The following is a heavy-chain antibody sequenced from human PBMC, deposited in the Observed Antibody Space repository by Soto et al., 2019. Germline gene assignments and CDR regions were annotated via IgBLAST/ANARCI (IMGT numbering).Heavy chain of an antibody. CDR3: AHLFYGSGSLVY. CDR1: GFSLSTSGVG. D-gene: IGHD3-10*01. CDR2: IYWDDDK. J-gene: IGHJ4*02. V-gene: IGHV2-5*02. Sequence: QITLKESGPTLVKPKQPLTLTGTFSGFSLSTSGVGVGWIRQPPGKALEWLALIYWDDDKRYTPSLKSRLTITKDTSKNQVVLTMTNMDPVDTATYYCAHLFYGSGSLVYWGQGTLVTVSS.